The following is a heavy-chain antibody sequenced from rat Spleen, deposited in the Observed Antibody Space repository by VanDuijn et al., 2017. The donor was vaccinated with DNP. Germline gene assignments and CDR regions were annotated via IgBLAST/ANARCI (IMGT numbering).Heavy chain of an antibody. CDR1: GFSLTTYS. CDR2: MWYDGDT. CDR3: ARWGDYFDY. J-gene: IGHJ2*01. V-gene: IGHV2-34*01. Sequence: QVQLKESGPGLVQPSETLSLTCTVSGFSLTTYSVSWVRQPSGKGPEWMGKMWYDGDTAYNSALKSGLRISRDTSKSQVFLKVDSLQTADTATYYCARWGDYFDYWGQGVMVTVSS.